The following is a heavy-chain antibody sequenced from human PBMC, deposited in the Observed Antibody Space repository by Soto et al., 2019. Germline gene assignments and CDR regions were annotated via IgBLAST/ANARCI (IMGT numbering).Heavy chain of an antibody. J-gene: IGHJ4*02. V-gene: IGHV1-18*01. CDR2: ISAYNGNT. CDR3: ARDLVSKDVVLMIYAPLDD. Sequence: ASVKVSCKASGYTFTSYVISWVRQAPGQGLEWMGWISAYNGNTNYAQKLQDRVTMTTDTSTSTAYMALRSLRSDDTAVYYCARDLVSKDVVLMIYAPLDDWGQGTLVTVSS. CDR1: GYTFTSYV. D-gene: IGHD2-8*01.